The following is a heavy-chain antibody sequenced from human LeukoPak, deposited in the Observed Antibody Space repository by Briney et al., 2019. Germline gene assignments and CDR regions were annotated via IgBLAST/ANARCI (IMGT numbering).Heavy chain of an antibody. CDR2: ISYDGSNK. CDR1: GFTFSSYA. CDR3: ARDGYSSGWYEYYFDY. Sequence: GGSLGLSCAASGFTFSSYAMHWVRQAPGKGLEWVAVISYDGSNKYYADSVKGRFTISRDNSKNTLYLQMNSLRAEDTAVYYCARDGYSSGWYEYYFDYWGQGTLVTVSS. V-gene: IGHV3-30*04. J-gene: IGHJ4*02. D-gene: IGHD6-19*01.